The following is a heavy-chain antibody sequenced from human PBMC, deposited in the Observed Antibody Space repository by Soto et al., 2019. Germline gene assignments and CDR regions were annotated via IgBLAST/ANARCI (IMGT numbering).Heavy chain of an antibody. CDR2: IILALGTP. CDR3: GRYCTNTKCRGGYYLDL. J-gene: IGHJ5*02. D-gene: IGHD2-8*01. CDR1: GDSFTNYA. V-gene: IGHV1-69*01. Sequence: QVLLVQSGAEMKQPGSSVSVSCRASGDSFTNYAFTWVRQAPGQGPEWLGGIILALGTPHYSQRFQGRLTIPADESSSTVYMELASLRLDDTAVYYCGRYCTNTKCRGGYYLDLWGQGTLLTVSS.